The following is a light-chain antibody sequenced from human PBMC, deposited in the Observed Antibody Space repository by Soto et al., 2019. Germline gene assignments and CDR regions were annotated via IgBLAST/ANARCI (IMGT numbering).Light chain of an antibody. CDR2: GNS. CDR1: SSNIGAGYD. V-gene: IGLV1-40*01. CDR3: QSYDSSLSAYYV. J-gene: IGLJ1*01. Sequence: QSVLTQPPSVSGAPGQRVTISCTGSSSNIGAGYDVHWYQQLPGTAPKLLIYGNSNRPSGVPDRFSGSKSGTSASLAITGXXXXXXAXYYCQSYDSSLSAYYVXXXGTKLTVL.